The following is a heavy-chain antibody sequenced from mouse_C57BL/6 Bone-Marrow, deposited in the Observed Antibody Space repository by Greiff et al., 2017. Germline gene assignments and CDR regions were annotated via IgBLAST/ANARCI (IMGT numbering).Heavy chain of an antibody. CDR2: IYPGSGST. CDR3: ARYYYDYDGFAY. J-gene: IGHJ3*01. CDR1: GYTFTSYW. Sequence: QVQLQQPGAELVKPGASVKMSCKASGYTFTSYWITWVKQRPGQGLEWIGDIYPGSGSTNYNEKFKSKATLTVDTSSSTACMQLSSLTSEDSAVYYCARYYYDYDGFAYGGQGTLVTVSA. V-gene: IGHV1-55*01. D-gene: IGHD2-4*01.